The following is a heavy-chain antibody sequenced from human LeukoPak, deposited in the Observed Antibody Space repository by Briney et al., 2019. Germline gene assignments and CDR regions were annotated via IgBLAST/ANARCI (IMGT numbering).Heavy chain of an antibody. Sequence: GGSLRLSCAASGFTVSSNYMSWVRQAPGKGLEWVSVIYSGGSTYYADSVKGRFTISRDNSKNTLYLQMNSLRAEDTAVYYCARVMGEYYDFWSGYYYFDYWGQGTLVTVSS. CDR2: IYSGGST. CDR3: ARVMGEYYDFWSGYYYFDY. D-gene: IGHD3-3*01. V-gene: IGHV3-53*01. J-gene: IGHJ4*02. CDR1: GFTVSSNY.